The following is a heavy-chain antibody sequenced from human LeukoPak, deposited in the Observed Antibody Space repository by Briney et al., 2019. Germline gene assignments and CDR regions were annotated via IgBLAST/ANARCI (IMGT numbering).Heavy chain of an antibody. CDR1: GLTFSNAW. CDR2: IKSKTDGGTT. Sequence: PGGSLRLSCAASGLTFSNAWMSWVRQAPGKGLEWVGRIKSKTDGGTTDYAAPVKGRFTISRDDSKNTLYLQMNSLKTEDTAVYYCTTFFGVRGVITNYFDYWGQGTLVTVSS. D-gene: IGHD3-10*01. J-gene: IGHJ4*02. CDR3: TTFFGVRGVITNYFDY. V-gene: IGHV3-15*01.